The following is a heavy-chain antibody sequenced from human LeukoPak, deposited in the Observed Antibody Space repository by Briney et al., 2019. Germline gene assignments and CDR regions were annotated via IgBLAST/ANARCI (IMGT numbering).Heavy chain of an antibody. D-gene: IGHD1-26*01. J-gene: IGHJ4*02. CDR1: GDSINSGGYF. CDR3: ARVGSHSGSSD. CDR2: IYYSGST. V-gene: IGHV4-31*03. Sequence: PSETLSLTCTVSGDSINSGGYFWSWIRQHPGKGLEWIGYIYYSGSTYYNPSLKSRVTISVDTSKNQFSLKLSSVTAADTAVYYCARVGSHSGSSDWGQGTLVTVSS.